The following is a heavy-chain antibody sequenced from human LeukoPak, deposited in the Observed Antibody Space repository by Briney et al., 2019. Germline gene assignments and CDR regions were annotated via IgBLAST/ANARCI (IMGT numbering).Heavy chain of an antibody. CDR3: AREAYYYDSSGSGY. J-gene: IGHJ4*02. D-gene: IGHD3-22*01. CDR1: GFTFSDYY. Sequence: GGSLRLSCAASGFTFSDYYMSWIRQAPGKGLEWVSYISSSGSTIYYADSVKGRFTISRDNAKNSLYPQMNSLRAEDTAVYYCAREAYYYDSSGSGYWGQGTLVTVSS. V-gene: IGHV3-11*01. CDR2: ISSSGSTI.